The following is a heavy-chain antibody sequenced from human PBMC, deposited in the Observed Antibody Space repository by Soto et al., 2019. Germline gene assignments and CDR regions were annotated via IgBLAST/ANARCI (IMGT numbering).Heavy chain of an antibody. CDR2: INHSGVT. CDR3: ARQCRGVTCHWFVP. V-gene: IGHV4-34*01. J-gene: IGHJ5*02. CDR1: GGSFSGYY. Sequence: ASETLSLTCAVYGGSFSGYYWSWIRQPPGKGLEWIGEINHSGVTYYNPSLKSRVTISVDTSKNQFSLTLTSVTAADTAVYYCARQCRGVTCHWFVPWGQGTLVTVSS. D-gene: IGHD2-15*01.